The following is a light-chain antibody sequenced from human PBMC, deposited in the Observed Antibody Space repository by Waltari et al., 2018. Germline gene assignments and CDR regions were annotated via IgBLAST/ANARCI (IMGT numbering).Light chain of an antibody. CDR3: QVWDGGRVV. V-gene: IGLV3-21*02. CDR1: NIGRKT. CDR2: DDD. Sequence: SYVLPQPPSESVAPGQEATITCGGSNIGRKTAPWYQQRPGQAPVLVVYDDDDRASGIPERFSGSKSGDTATLTISRVEAGDEADYSCQVWDGGRVVFGGGTKLTVL. J-gene: IGLJ2*01.